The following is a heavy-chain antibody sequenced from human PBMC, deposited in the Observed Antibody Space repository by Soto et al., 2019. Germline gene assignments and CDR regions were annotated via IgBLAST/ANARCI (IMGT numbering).Heavy chain of an antibody. V-gene: IGHV2-5*02. Sequence: SGPTLVNPTQTLTLTCTFSGFSLSTIEVAVGWIRQPPGKALEWLALIYWDDDKRYSPPLNNRLTVTKDTSKNQVVLSMTNMDTVDTGTYFCARLIDLYVVFDYWGQGILVTVSS. CDR3: ARLIDLYVVFDY. J-gene: IGHJ4*02. D-gene: IGHD3-16*01. CDR1: GFSLSTIEVA. CDR2: IYWDDDK.